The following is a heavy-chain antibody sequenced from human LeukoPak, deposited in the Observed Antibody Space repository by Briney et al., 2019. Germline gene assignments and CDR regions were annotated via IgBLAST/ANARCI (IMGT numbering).Heavy chain of an antibody. CDR3: ATPRGYYDILTGYSSFDP. J-gene: IGHJ5*02. Sequence: ASVKVSCKVSGYTLTELSMHWVRQAPGKGLEWMGGFDPEDGETIYAQKFQGRVTMTEDTSTDTAYMELSSLRSEDTVVYYCATPRGYYDILTGYSSFDPWGQGTLVTVSS. D-gene: IGHD3-9*01. CDR2: FDPEDGET. V-gene: IGHV1-24*01. CDR1: GYTLTELS.